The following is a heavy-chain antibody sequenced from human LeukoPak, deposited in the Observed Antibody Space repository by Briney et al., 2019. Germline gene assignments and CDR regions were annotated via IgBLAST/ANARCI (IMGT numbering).Heavy chain of an antibody. J-gene: IGHJ5*02. CDR1: GGSISSYY. CDR3: ARQSQWLVHWLDP. CDR2: IYYSGST. Sequence: PSETLSLTCTVSGGSISSYYWSWIRQPPGKGLEWIGYIYYSGSTNYNPSLKSRVTISVDTSKNQFSLKLSSVTAADTAVYYCARQSQWLVHWLDPWGQGTLATVSS. D-gene: IGHD6-19*01. V-gene: IGHV4-59*08.